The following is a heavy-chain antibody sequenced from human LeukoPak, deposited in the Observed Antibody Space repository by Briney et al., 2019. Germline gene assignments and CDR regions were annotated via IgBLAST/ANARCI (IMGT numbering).Heavy chain of an antibody. Sequence: GASVKVSCKVSGYTLPELSMHWVRQAPGKGPEWMGGFDPEDGETIYAQKFQGRVTMTEDTSTDTAYMELSSLRSEETAVYYCATVVGATSGLYYYYMDVWGKGTTVTVSS. V-gene: IGHV1-24*01. J-gene: IGHJ6*03. D-gene: IGHD1-26*01. CDR2: FDPEDGET. CDR1: GYTLPELS. CDR3: ATVVGATSGLYYYYMDV.